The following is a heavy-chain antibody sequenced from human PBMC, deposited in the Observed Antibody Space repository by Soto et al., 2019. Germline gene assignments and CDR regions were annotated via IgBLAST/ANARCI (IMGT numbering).Heavy chain of an antibody. CDR3: ASHLVMSGTRGFDN. J-gene: IGHJ4*02. CDR1: SGSIFSSNW. CDR2: TRNSGGA. Sequence: QVQLQESGPGLVKPSGTLSLTCAVSSGSIFSSNWWSWVRQPPGKGLEWIGETRNSGGANYNPPLHTRVTITVDRSKNHFFLELRSVTAADTAVYYCASHLVMSGTRGFDNWGLGALVTVSS. D-gene: IGHD6-13*01. V-gene: IGHV4-4*02.